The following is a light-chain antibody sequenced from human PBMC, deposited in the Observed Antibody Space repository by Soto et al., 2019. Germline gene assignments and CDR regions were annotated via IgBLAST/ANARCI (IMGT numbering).Light chain of an antibody. J-gene: IGKJ4*01. V-gene: IGKV1-39*01. CDR2: APS. Sequence: LQMTLSPSYLSASVRDRVTITCRASQTCSSYLNWYQQKPGKAPKLLLYAPSSFQSGAPSRFMDRGAGTDFTLTISSLQPEDFATYDCQQSYSTPLTVGGGTKVDI. CDR1: QTCSSY. CDR3: QQSYSTPLT.